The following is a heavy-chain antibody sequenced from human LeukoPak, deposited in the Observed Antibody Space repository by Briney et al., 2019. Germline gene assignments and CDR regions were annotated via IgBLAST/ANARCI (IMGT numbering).Heavy chain of an antibody. CDR2: INHSGST. D-gene: IGHD2-2*01. V-gene: IGHV4-34*01. J-gene: IGHJ4*02. Sequence: SETLSLTCAVYGGSFSGYYWGWIRQPPGKGLEWIGEINHSGSTNYNPSLKSRVTISVDTSNNQFSLKLSSVTAADTAVYYCARGHRYCSSTSCLLGRDYWGQGTLVTVSS. CDR3: ARGHRYCSSTSCLLGRDY. CDR1: GGSFSGYY.